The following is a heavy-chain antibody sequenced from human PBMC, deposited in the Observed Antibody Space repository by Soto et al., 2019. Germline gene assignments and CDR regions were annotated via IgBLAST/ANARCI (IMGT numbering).Heavy chain of an antibody. CDR1: GGTFSSYA. CDR2: IIPIFGTA. J-gene: IGHJ5*02. V-gene: IGHV1-69*06. D-gene: IGHD6-13*01. CDR3: ASSDNGYSSSWSLAHNWFDP. Sequence: PSVKVSCKASGGTFSSYASSWVRQAPGQGLEWMGGIIPIFGTANYAQKFQGRVTITADKSTSTAYMELSSLRSEDTAVYYCASSDNGYSSSWSLAHNWFDPWGQGTLVTVSS.